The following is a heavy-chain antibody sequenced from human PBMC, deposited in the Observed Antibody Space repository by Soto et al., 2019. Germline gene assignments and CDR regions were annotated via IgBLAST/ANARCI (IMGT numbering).Heavy chain of an antibody. CDR3: ARIVGGQIQQYFDY. Sequence: ASVKVSCKASGYTFTSYAISWVRQAPGQGLEWMGWIIPYNGNANYAQKLQGRVTMTTDTSTSTAYMELRSLRVEDTAVYYCARIVGGQIQQYFDYWGQGTLVTVSS. CDR1: GYTFTSYA. D-gene: IGHD1-26*01. CDR2: IIPYNGNA. V-gene: IGHV1-18*01. J-gene: IGHJ4*02.